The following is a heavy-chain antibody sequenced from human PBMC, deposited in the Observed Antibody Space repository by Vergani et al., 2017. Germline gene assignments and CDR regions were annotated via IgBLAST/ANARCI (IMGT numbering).Heavy chain of an antibody. Sequence: EVQLLESGGGLVQPGGSLRLSCAASGFTFSSYAMSWVRQAPGKGLEWVSAISGSGGSTYYADSVKGRFTISRDNSKNTLYLQMNSLRAEDTAVYYCAKDRLQWELPNDAFDIWGQGTMVTVSS. CDR3: AKDRLQWELPNDAFDI. V-gene: IGHV3-23*01. D-gene: IGHD1-26*01. J-gene: IGHJ3*02. CDR2: ISGSGGST. CDR1: GFTFSSYA.